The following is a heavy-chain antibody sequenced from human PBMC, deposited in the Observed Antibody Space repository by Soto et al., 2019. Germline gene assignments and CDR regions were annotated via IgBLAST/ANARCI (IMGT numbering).Heavy chain of an antibody. D-gene: IGHD3-10*01. J-gene: IGHJ5*02. CDR1: GYTFTSYG. CDR3: ARGPSRNGSGGGWFDP. CDR2: ISAYNGNT. Sequence: ASVKVSCKASGYTFTSYGISWVRQAPGQGLEWMGWISAYNGNTNYAQKLQGRVTMTTDTSTSTAYMELRSLRSDDTAVYYCARGPSRNGSGGGWFDPWGQGTLVTVSS. V-gene: IGHV1-18*04.